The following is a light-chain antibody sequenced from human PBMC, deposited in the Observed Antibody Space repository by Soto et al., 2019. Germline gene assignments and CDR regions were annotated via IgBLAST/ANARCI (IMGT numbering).Light chain of an antibody. CDR1: QSVSSN. CDR2: SAS. CDR3: QQYKSDLRT. J-gene: IGKJ1*01. Sequence: EIVMTQSPATLSVSPGERATLSCRASQSVSSNLAWYQQKPGQAPKLLIYSASNRATGIPDRFSGSGSGTEFTLTISSLLPDDFATYYCQQYKSDLRTFGQGTKVDIK. V-gene: IGKV3D-15*01.